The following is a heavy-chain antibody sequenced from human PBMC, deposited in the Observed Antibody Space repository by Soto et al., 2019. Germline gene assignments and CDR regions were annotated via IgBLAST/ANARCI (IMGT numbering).Heavy chain of an antibody. CDR1: GVSISGSRYY. CDR3: ARGGIPPSGYGIAYAMDV. CDR2: IYYSGST. Sequence: SETLSLTCTVSGVSISGSRYYWGWIRQPPGRGLEWIGNIYYSGSTYYTPALKSRVTLSVDTSKNQFSLNLNSVTDADTAVYYCARGGIPPSGYGIAYAMDVWGQGTTVTVSS. J-gene: IGHJ6*02. V-gene: IGHV4-39*01. D-gene: IGHD1-26*01.